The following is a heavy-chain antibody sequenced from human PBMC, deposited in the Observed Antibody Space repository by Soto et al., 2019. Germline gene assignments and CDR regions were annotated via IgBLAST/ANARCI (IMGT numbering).Heavy chain of an antibody. Sequence: QAQLVQSGSEVKKPGASVTVSCKASGYPFTGYYIHWVRQAPGQGPEWMGWVSPKTGETNYVQKFQGRVTMTPETSTSTAYLELTRLRSDDTAVYYCARRPMWRQVAQDYGMDVWGPGTTVTVS. CDR3: ARRPMWRQVAQDYGMDV. D-gene: IGHD2-15*01. CDR1: GYPFTGYY. CDR2: VSPKTGET. J-gene: IGHJ6*02. V-gene: IGHV1-2*02.